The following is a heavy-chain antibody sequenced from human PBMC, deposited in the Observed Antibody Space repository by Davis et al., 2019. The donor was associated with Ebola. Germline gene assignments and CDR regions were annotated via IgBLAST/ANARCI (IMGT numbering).Heavy chain of an antibody. Sequence: SVKVSCKASGGTFSSYAISWVRQAPGQGLEWMGRIIPILGIANYAQKFQGRVTITADKSTSTAYMELSSLRSEDTAVYYCARDRGLSSGWYLGGYFDYWGQGTLVTVSS. CDR3: ARDRGLSSGWYLGGYFDY. D-gene: IGHD6-19*01. V-gene: IGHV1-69*04. J-gene: IGHJ4*02. CDR2: IIPILGIA. CDR1: GGTFSSYA.